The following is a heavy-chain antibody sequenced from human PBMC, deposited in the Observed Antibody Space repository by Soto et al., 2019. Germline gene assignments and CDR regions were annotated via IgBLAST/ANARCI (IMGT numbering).Heavy chain of an antibody. Sequence: QVQLVQSGAEVKKPGSSVKVSCKASGGTFGSYAISWVRQAPGQGLEWMGGIIPIPGTANYAQKFQGRVTIAADESTSTAYMELSSLRSEDTAVYYCARSQGSSTSLEIYYYYYYGMEVWCPGTTVTVSS. CDR1: GGTFGSYA. D-gene: IGHD2-2*01. J-gene: IGHJ6*02. CDR2: IIPIPGTA. CDR3: ARSQGSSTSLEIYYYYYYGMEV. V-gene: IGHV1-69*01.